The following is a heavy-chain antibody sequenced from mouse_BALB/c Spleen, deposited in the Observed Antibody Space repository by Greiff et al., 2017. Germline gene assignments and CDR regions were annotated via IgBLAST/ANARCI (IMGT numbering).Heavy chain of an antibody. D-gene: IGHD1-1*01. V-gene: IGHV5-6-5*01. CDR2: ISSGGST. CDR3: ARGLRYWYFDV. J-gene: IGHJ1*01. CDR1: GFTFSSYA. Sequence: EVQLVESGGGLVKPGGSLKLSCAASGFTFSSYAMSWVRQTPEKRLEWVASISSGGSTYYPDSVKGRFTISRDNARNILYLQMSSLRSEDTAMYYCARGLRYWYFDVWGAGTTVTVSS.